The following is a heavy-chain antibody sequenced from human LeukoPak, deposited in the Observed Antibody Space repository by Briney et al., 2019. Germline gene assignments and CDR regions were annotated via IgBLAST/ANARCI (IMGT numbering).Heavy chain of an antibody. CDR3: ARRGSRIEGVAFDF. CDR2: IYPGDSDT. V-gene: IGHV5-51*01. J-gene: IGHJ4*02. Sequence: GESLKISCQGSGYSFSAYWIGWVRQMPGKGLEWMGIIYPGDSDTRYSPSFQGQVTISADNSNSSAYLQWSSLKASDTAIYYCARRGSRIEGVAFDFWGQGTLVTVSS. D-gene: IGHD1-26*01. CDR1: GYSFSAYW.